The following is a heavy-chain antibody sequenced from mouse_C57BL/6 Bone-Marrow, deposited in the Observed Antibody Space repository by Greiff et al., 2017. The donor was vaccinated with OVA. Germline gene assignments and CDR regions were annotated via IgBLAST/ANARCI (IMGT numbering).Heavy chain of an antibody. D-gene: IGHD3-1*01. CDR2: INYDGSST. CDR3: ARDSGGVDY. V-gene: IGHV5-16*01. J-gene: IGHJ2*01. Sequence: EVQRVESEGGLVQPGSSMKLSCTASGFTFSDYYMAWVRQVPEKGLEWVANINYDGSSTYYLDSLKSRFIISRDNAKNILYLQMSSLKSEDTATYYCARDSGGVDYWGQGTTLTVSS. CDR1: GFTFSDYY.